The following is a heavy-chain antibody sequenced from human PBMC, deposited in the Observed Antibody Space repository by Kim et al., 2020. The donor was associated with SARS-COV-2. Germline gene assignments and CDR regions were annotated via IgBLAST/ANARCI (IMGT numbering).Heavy chain of an antibody. CDR2: IYYSGNT. CDR1: GGSISSNRYY. D-gene: IGHD3-16*01. J-gene: IGHJ4*02. V-gene: IGHV4-39*02. CDR3: ARDPASFGVGIYFDY. Sequence: SETLSLTCTVSGGSISSNRYYWGWNRQPTGKELEGIGSIYYSGNTYYNPTLKSRVTISVDTSKNQFSLKLSSVTAADTAVYYCARDPASFGVGIYFDYWGQGTLVTVSS.